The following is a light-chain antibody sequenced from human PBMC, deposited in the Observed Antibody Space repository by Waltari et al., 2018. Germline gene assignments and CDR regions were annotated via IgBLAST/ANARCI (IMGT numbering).Light chain of an antibody. Sequence: QTVVTQEPSLPVSPGGTVTLTCASRTGAVTSGFYPSWFQQKPGQPPRALIYSTNNKHSWTPARFSGSLLGGKAALTLSGVQVEDEAEYYCLLYYGGAQVFGGGTKLTVL. CDR1: TGAVTSGFY. CDR2: STN. CDR3: LLYYGGAQV. V-gene: IGLV7-43*01. J-gene: IGLJ3*02.